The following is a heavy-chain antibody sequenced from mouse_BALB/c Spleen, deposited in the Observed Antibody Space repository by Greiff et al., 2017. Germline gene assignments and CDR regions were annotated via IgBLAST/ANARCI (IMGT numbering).Heavy chain of an antibody. CDR2: ISNGGGST. CDR1: GFTFSSYT. J-gene: IGHJ4*01. Sequence: EVKLVESGGGLVQPGGSLKLSCAASGFTFSSYTMSWVRQTPEKRLEWVAYISNGGGSTYYPDTVKGRFTISRDNAKNTLYLQMSSLKSEDTAMYYCARHEFYGSSPQAMDYWGQGTSVTVSS. V-gene: IGHV5-12-2*01. D-gene: IGHD1-1*01. CDR3: ARHEFYGSSPQAMDY.